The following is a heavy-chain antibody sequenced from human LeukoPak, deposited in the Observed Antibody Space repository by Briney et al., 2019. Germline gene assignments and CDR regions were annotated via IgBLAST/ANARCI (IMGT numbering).Heavy chain of an antibody. D-gene: IGHD5-12*01. CDR3: ARDTSGSPVDY. J-gene: IGHJ4*02. V-gene: IGHV3-30-3*01. Sequence: PGGSLRLSCAASGFTFSSYAMHWVRQAPGKGLEWVAVISYDGSNKYYADSVKGRFTISRDNSKNTLYLQMNSLRAEDTAVYYCARDTSGSPVDYWGQGTLVTVSS. CDR1: GFTFSSYA. CDR2: ISYDGSNK.